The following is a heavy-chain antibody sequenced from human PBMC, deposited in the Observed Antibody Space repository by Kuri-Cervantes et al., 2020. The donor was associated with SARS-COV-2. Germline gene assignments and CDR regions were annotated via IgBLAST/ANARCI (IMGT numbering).Heavy chain of an antibody. Sequence: GESLKISCAASGFTFSSYGMHWVRQAPGKGLEWVAFIRYDGSNKYYADSVKGRFTISRDNSKNTLYLQMNSLGAEDTAVYYCAKAGGTIPPTADYWGQGTLVTVSS. CDR3: AKAGGTIPPTADY. CDR1: GFTFSSYG. V-gene: IGHV3-30*02. J-gene: IGHJ4*02. CDR2: IRYDGSNK. D-gene: IGHD3-9*01.